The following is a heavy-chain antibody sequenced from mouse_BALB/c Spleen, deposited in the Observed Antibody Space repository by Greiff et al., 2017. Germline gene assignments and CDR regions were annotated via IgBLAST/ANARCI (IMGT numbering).Heavy chain of an antibody. D-gene: IGHD2-1*01. Sequence: EVQRVESGGGLVKPGGSLKLSCAASGFTFSDYYMYWVRQTPEKRLEWVATISDGGSYTYYPDSVKGRFTISRDNAKNNLYLQMSSLKSEDTAMYYCASRYGNYPYYWGQGTSVTVSS. J-gene: IGHJ4*01. CDR1: GFTFSDYY. CDR2: ISDGGSYT. CDR3: ASRYGNYPYY. V-gene: IGHV5-4*02.